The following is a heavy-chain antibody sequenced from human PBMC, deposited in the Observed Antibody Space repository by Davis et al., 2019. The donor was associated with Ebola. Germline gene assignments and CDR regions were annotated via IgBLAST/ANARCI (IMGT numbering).Heavy chain of an antibody. CDR3: ARFFGDTYYNGMDV. Sequence: ASVKVSCKASGYTFTSYDINWVRQATGQGLEWMGWMNPNSGNTGYAQKFQGRVTMTRNTSISTAYMELSSLRSEDTAVYYCARFFGDTYYNGMDVWGQGTTVTVSS. D-gene: IGHD2-21*02. V-gene: IGHV1-8*01. CDR1: GYTFTSYD. J-gene: IGHJ6*02. CDR2: MNPNSGNT.